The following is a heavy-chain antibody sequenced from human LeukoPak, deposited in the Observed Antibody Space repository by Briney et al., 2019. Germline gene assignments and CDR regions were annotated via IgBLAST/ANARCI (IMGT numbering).Heavy chain of an antibody. CDR2: ISQGGGPT. J-gene: IGHJ4*02. D-gene: IGHD5-12*01. V-gene: IGHV3-23*01. Sequence: PGGTLRLSCAGSGFPLSSHGMNWVRQAPGKGGEGVSGISQGGGPTYYADPVKGRFSISRDDLKNTLYLQMTNLRAEDTAVYYCAKDGAWLRFDDWGQGSLVTVSS. CDR1: GFPLSSHG. CDR3: AKDGAWLRFDD.